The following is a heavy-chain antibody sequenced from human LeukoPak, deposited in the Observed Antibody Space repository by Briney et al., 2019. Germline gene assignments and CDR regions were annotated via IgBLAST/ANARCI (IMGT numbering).Heavy chain of an antibody. V-gene: IGHV4-34*01. J-gene: IGHJ4*02. CDR1: GGSFSGYY. D-gene: IGHD3-22*01. Sequence: PSETLSLTCAVYGGSFSGYYWSWIRQPPGKGLEWIGEINHSGSTNYNPSLKSRVTISVDTSKNQFSLKLSSVTAADTAVYYCARGPPGETYDSSGYYFCYFDYWGQGTLVTVSS. CDR3: ARGPPGETYDSSGYYFCYFDY. CDR2: INHSGST.